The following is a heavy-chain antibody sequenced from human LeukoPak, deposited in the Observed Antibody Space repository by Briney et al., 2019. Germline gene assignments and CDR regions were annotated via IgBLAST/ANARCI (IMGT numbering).Heavy chain of an antibody. V-gene: IGHV1-69*04. D-gene: IGHD6-19*01. Sequence: SVKVSCKASGGTFSSYAISWVRQAPGQGLEGMGRIIPILGIANYAQKFQGRVTITADKSTSTAYMELSSLRSEDTAVYHCARVPYSSGWYNYYYYGMDVWGQGTTVTVSS. CDR3: ARVPYSSGWYNYYYYGMDV. CDR2: IIPILGIA. J-gene: IGHJ6*02. CDR1: GGTFSSYA.